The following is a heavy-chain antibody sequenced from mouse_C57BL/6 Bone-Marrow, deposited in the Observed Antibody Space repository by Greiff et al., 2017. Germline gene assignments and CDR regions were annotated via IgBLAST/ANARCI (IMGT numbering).Heavy chain of an antibody. D-gene: IGHD2-3*01. Sequence: EVMLVESGGGLVKPGGSLKLSCAASGFTFSDYGMHWVRQAPEKGLEWVAYISSGSSTIYYADTVKGRFTISRDNAKNTLFLQMTSLRSEDTAMYYCARPLYDGYSSWFAYWGQGTLVTVSA. CDR2: ISSGSSTI. CDR3: ARPLYDGYSSWFAY. J-gene: IGHJ3*01. V-gene: IGHV5-17*01. CDR1: GFTFSDYG.